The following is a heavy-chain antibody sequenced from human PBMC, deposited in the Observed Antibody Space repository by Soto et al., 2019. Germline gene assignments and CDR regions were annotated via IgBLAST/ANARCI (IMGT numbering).Heavy chain of an antibody. D-gene: IGHD2-2*01. J-gene: IGHJ4*02. V-gene: IGHV4-30-4*01. CDR3: ARDRIVVVPAATFFDY. CDR2: ICYSGST. Sequence: QVQLQESGPGLVKPSQTLSLTCTVSGGSISSGDYYWSWIRQPPGKGLEWIGYICYSGSTYSNPSLKSRITISVDTSKNQFSLNVSSVTAADTAVYYCARDRIVVVPAATFFDYWGQGTLVTVSS. CDR1: GGSISSGDYY.